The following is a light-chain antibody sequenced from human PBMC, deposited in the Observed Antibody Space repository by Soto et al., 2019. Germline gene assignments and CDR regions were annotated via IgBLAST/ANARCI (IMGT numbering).Light chain of an antibody. Sequence: EIVLTQSPGTLSLSPGERATLSCRASQSVSSSYLAWYQQKPGQAPRLLIYGASSRATGIPDRFSGSGSGTEGTLTISRLEPEDFAVYYCQQYGTSPRTFGQGTNLEIK. J-gene: IGKJ2*01. CDR2: GAS. V-gene: IGKV3-20*01. CDR1: QSVSSSY. CDR3: QQYGTSPRT.